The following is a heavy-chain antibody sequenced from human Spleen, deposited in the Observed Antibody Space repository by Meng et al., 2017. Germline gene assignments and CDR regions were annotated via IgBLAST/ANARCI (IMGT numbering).Heavy chain of an antibody. J-gene: IGHJ5*02. D-gene: IGHD3-10*01. Sequence: QVPFRKSGPGRVNPSQTLSLPCDISGDSVSSNNAAWNWIRQSPRRGLEWLGRTYYRSEWYNDYAVSVKSRIIINADISKNQFSLQLNSMTPEDAAIYYCAGGWSLTSWGQGTLVTVSS. CDR3: AGGWSLTS. CDR1: GDSVSSNNAA. CDR2: TYYRSEWYN. V-gene: IGHV6-1*01.